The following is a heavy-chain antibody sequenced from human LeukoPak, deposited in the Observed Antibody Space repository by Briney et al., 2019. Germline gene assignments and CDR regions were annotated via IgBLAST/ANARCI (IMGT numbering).Heavy chain of an antibody. D-gene: IGHD2-2*01. Sequence: SETLSLTCTVSGDSITSYYWSWIRQPPGKGLQWIGYIHYSGSTNYNPSLKSRVTISVDTSKNQFSLKLTSVTAADTAVYYCARHCTSTSCYAEAGHDAFDIWGQGTMVTASS. V-gene: IGHV4-59*08. J-gene: IGHJ3*02. CDR3: ARHCTSTSCYAEAGHDAFDI. CDR2: IHYSGST. CDR1: GDSITSYY.